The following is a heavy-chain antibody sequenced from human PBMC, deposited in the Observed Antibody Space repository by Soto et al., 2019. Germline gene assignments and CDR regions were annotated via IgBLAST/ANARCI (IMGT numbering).Heavy chain of an antibody. Sequence: QVQLQESGPGLVKPSQTLSLTCTVSGGSISSGGYYWSWIRQHPGKGLEWIGYIYYSGTTYYNPSLNSPVTISVDTSKNQFSLELSSVTAADTAVYYCARGVAAPGNAGNWFDPWGQGTLVTVSS. D-gene: IGHD6-13*01. CDR1: GGSISSGGYY. CDR3: ARGVAAPGNAGNWFDP. CDR2: IYYSGTT. J-gene: IGHJ5*02. V-gene: IGHV4-31*01.